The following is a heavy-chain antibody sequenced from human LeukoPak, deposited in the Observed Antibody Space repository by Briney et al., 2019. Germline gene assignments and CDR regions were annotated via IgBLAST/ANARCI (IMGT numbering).Heavy chain of an antibody. D-gene: IGHD3-10*01. CDR2: ISGFGTKI. CDR1: GFTFRSSE. J-gene: IGHJ3*02. CDR3: ARERVTMGGDASDI. V-gene: IGHV3-48*03. Sequence: PGGSLRLSCVASGFTFRSSEMNWVRQAPGKGLEWVSYISGFGTKIYYADSVKGRFTVSRDNAKNSLYLQMNSLRAEDTAIYYCARERVTMGGDASDIWGQGTMVTVSS.